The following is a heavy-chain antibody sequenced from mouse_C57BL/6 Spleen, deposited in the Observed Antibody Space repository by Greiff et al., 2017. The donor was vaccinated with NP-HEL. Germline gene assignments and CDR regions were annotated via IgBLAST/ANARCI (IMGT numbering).Heavy chain of an antibody. CDR2: IYPGDGDT. Sequence: QVQLQQSGAELVKPGASVKISCKASGYAFSSYWMNWVKQRPGKGLEWIGQIYPGDGDTNYNGKFKGKATLTADKSSSTAYMQLSSLTSEDSAVYFCARSLGGYYAMDYWGQGTSVTVSS. V-gene: IGHV1-80*01. J-gene: IGHJ4*01. CDR3: ARSLGGYYAMDY. CDR1: GYAFSSYW.